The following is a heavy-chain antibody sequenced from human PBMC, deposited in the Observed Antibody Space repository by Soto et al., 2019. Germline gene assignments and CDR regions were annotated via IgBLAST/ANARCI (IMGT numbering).Heavy chain of an antibody. D-gene: IGHD6-25*01. J-gene: IGHJ4*02. CDR3: AREASLSGYSSARELDY. CDR1: VYTFTGYY. V-gene: IGHV1-2*02. Sequence: QVQLVQSGPEVKKPGASVRVSCKASVYTFTGYYMHWVRQAPGLGLEWMGWINPNSGGTNYAQKFQGRVTMTRDTSISTAYMELSGLRSDDTAVYSCAREASLSGYSSARELDYWGQGTLVTVSS. CDR2: INPNSGGT.